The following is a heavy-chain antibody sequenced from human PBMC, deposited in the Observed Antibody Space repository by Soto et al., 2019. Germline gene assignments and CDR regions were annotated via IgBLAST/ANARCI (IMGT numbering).Heavy chain of an antibody. J-gene: IGHJ6*03. CDR1: GFTFSSYA. D-gene: IGHD3-10*01. V-gene: IGHV3-23*01. CDR3: AKSGLDVPPYYYYSMDV. Sequence: GGSLRLACAASGFTFSSYAMSWVRQAPGKGLEWVSAISGSGGSTYYADSVKGRFTISRDNSKNTLYLQMNSLRAEDTAVYYCAKSGLDVPPYYYYSMDVWGKGTTVTVSS. CDR2: ISGSGGST.